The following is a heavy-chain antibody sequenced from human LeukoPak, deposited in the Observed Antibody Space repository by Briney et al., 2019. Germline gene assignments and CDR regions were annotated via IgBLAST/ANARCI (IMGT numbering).Heavy chain of an antibody. Sequence: PGRSLRLSCAASGFTFSSYGMHWVRQAPGKGPEWVAVISYDGSNKYYADSVKGRFTISRDNSKNTLYLQMNSLRAEDTAVYYCAKELSFDIWGQGTMVTVSS. CDR2: ISYDGSNK. CDR3: AKELSFDI. J-gene: IGHJ3*02. V-gene: IGHV3-30*18. CDR1: GFTFSSYG.